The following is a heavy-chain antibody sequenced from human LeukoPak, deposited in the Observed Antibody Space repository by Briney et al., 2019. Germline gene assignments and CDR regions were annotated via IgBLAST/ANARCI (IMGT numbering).Heavy chain of an antibody. Sequence: GGSLRLSCAASGFTFSTYTMNWVRQAPGKGLEWVSSITSGSGYIYYADSVKGRFTISRDNAKNSLYLQMNSLRAEDTALYYCARVYNSGQNDYCGQGTLVTVSS. J-gene: IGHJ4*02. CDR2: ITSGSGYI. V-gene: IGHV3-21*01. D-gene: IGHD6-19*01. CDR1: GFTFSTYT. CDR3: ARVYNSGQNDY.